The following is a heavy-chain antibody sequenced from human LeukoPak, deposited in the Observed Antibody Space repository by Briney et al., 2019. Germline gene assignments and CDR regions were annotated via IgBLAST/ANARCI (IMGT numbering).Heavy chain of an antibody. Sequence: GGSLRLSCAASGFTFTTYGLHWVRQAPGKGLEWVAAIASNGGSEYYADSVKGRFTISRDNSKNSLYLQMNSLRDEDTAVYYCARDLGWAFDYWGQGTLVTVSS. V-gene: IGHV3-30*03. CDR1: GFTFTTYG. CDR3: ARDLGWAFDY. D-gene: IGHD6-19*01. J-gene: IGHJ4*02. CDR2: IASNGGSE.